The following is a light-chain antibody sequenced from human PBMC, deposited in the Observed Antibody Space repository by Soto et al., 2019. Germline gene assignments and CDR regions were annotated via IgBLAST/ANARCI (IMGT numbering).Light chain of an antibody. Sequence: EIVLTQSPATLSLSPGERATLSCRASQSVSSYLAWYQQKPGQPPRLLIYDASNRATGIPARFSGSGSGTDCTLTISSLEPEDFAVYYCQQRSNWPPKVTFGGGTKVEIK. CDR3: QQRSNWPPKVT. CDR2: DAS. J-gene: IGKJ4*01. V-gene: IGKV3-11*01. CDR1: QSVSSY.